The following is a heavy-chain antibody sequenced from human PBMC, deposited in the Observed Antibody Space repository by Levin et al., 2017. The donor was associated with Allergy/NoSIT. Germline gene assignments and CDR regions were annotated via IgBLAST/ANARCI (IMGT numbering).Heavy chain of an antibody. Sequence: PSETLSLTCTVSGGSISSSSYYWGWIRQPPGKGLEWIGSIYYSGSTYYNPSLKSRVTISVDTSKNQFSLKLSSVTAADTAVYYCARQWRGLDYFDYWGQGTLVTVSS. V-gene: IGHV4-39*01. J-gene: IGHJ4*02. D-gene: IGHD2-21*02. CDR1: GGSISSSSYY. CDR2: IYYSGST. CDR3: ARQWRGLDYFDY.